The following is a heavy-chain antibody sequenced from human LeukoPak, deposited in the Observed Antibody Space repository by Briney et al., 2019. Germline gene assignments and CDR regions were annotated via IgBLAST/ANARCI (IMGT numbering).Heavy chain of an antibody. CDR1: GFTFSSYW. D-gene: IGHD2-15*01. J-gene: IGHJ5*02. V-gene: IGHV3-7*01. CDR2: IKQDGSEK. CDR3: ARVGCSGGSCYSGRGPFDP. Sequence: GGSLRLSCAASGFTFSSYWMSWVRQAPGKGLEWVANIKQDGSEKYYVDSVKGRFTISKDNAKNSLYLQMNSLRAEDTAVYYCARVGCSGGSCYSGRGPFDPWGQGTLVTVSS.